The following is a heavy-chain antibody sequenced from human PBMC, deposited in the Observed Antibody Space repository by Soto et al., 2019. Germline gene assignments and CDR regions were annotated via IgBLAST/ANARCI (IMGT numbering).Heavy chain of an antibody. CDR3: ARGYYYDSSGYYLY. D-gene: IGHD3-22*01. J-gene: IGHJ4*02. V-gene: IGHV1-18*01. CDR1: GYTFTSYG. Sequence: ASVKVSCKASGYTFTSYGISWVRQAPGQGLEWMGWISAYNGNTNYAQKLQGRVTMTTDTSTSTAYMELRSLRSDDTAVYYCARGYYYDSSGYYLYWGQGTLVTVSS. CDR2: ISAYNGNT.